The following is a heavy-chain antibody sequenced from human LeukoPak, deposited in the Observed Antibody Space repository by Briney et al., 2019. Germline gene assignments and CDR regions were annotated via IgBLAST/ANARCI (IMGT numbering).Heavy chain of an antibody. CDR1: GFTFSTFT. V-gene: IGHV3-21*01. CDR3: ARDGLGGYFDY. J-gene: IGHJ4*02. CDR2: ISNGSTYI. D-gene: IGHD5/OR15-5a*01. Sequence: GGSLRLSCEASGFTFSTFTMNWVRQAPGKGLEWVSSISNGSTYIYSADSMKGRFTISRDNAKNSLYLQMNSLRAEDTAVYYCARDGLGGYFDYWGQGTLVTVSS.